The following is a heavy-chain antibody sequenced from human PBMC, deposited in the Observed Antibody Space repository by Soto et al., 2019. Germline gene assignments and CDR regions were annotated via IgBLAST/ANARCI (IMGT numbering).Heavy chain of an antibody. CDR3: ARHTPAISISDH. V-gene: IGHV4-39*01. CDR2: IYYSGST. J-gene: IGHJ4*02. CDR1: GGSISSSSYY. Sequence: QLQLQESGPGLVKPSETLSLTCTVSGGSISSSSYYWGWIRQPPGKGLEWIGSIYYSGSTYYNPPLKSRVTTSVDTTKNQFPLKLSSVTAADTAVYYCARHTPAISISDHWGQGTLVAVSS. D-gene: IGHD2-15*01.